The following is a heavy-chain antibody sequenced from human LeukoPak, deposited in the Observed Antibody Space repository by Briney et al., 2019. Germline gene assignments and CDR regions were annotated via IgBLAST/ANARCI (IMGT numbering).Heavy chain of an antibody. J-gene: IGHJ4*02. Sequence: GGSLRLSCAASGFTFSSYAMSWVRQAPGKGLEWVSAISGSGGSTYYADSVKGRFTISRDNSKNTLYLQMNSLRAEDTAVYYCAYGMTGTTGNYWGQGTLVTVSS. CDR2: ISGSGGST. CDR1: GFTFSSYA. V-gene: IGHV3-23*01. D-gene: IGHD1-7*01. CDR3: AYGMTGTTGNY.